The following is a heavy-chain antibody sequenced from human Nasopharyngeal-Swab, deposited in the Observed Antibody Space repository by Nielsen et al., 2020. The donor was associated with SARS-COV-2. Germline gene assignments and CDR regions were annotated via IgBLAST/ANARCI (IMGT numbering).Heavy chain of an antibody. V-gene: IGHV1-46*01. D-gene: IGHD4-17*01. CDR3: ASADYGEYYYYYYYMDV. Sequence: WVRQAPGQGLEWMGIINPSGGSTSYAQKFQGRVTMTRDTSTSTVYMELSSLRSEDTAVYYCASADYGEYYYYYYYMDVWGKGTTVTVSS. J-gene: IGHJ6*03. CDR2: INPSGGST.